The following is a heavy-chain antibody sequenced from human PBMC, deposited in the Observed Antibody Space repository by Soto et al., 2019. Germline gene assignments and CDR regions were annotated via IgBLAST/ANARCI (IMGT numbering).Heavy chain of an antibody. CDR2: ISSGGFSI. D-gene: IGHD6-6*01. CDR3: ARNESSNIYGMDV. Sequence: EVQLVESGGGLVKPGGSLRLSCAASGFTFRSYSMNWVRQAPGKGLEWVSSISSGGFSINYADSVKGRFSISRDNAQNSLHLQLNNLIAEDPAVYYCARNESSNIYGMDVWVQGTTVTVSS. V-gene: IGHV3-21*01. J-gene: IGHJ6*02. CDR1: GFTFRSYS.